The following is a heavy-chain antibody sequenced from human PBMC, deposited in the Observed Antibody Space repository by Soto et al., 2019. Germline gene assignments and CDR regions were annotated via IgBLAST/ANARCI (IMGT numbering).Heavy chain of an antibody. D-gene: IGHD3-3*01. Sequence: ASVKVSCKVSGYTLTELSMHWVRQAPGKGLEWMGGFDPGDGETIYAQKFQGRVTMTEDTSTDTAYMELSSLRSEDTAVYYCATKSLRITIFGVVTAFYYGMDVWGQGTTVTVSS. CDR3: ATKSLRITIFGVVTAFYYGMDV. CDR2: FDPGDGET. J-gene: IGHJ6*02. V-gene: IGHV1-24*01. CDR1: GYTLTELS.